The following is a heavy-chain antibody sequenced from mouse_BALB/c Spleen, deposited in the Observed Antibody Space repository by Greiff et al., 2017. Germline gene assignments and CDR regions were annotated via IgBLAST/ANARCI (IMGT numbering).Heavy chain of an antibody. J-gene: IGHJ3*01. CDR3: VRENYGSPFAY. CDR2: IRSKSNNYAT. CDR1: GFTFNTYA. D-gene: IGHD1-1*01. V-gene: IGHV10-3*03. Sequence: EVQGVESGGGLVQPKGSLKLSCAASGFTFNTYAMHWVCQAPGKGLEWVARIRSKSNNYATYYADSVKDRFTISRDDSQSMLYLQMNNLKTEDTAMYYCVRENYGSPFAYWGQGTLVTVSA.